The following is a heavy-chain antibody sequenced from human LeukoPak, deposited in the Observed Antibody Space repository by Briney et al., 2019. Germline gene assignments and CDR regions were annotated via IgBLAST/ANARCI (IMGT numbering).Heavy chain of an antibody. CDR2: MNPNSGNT. Sequence: ASVKVSCKASGYTFTSYDINWVRQATGQGLEWMGWMNPNSGNTGYAQKFQGRVTMTRNTSISTAYMELSSLGSEDTAVFYCTRAYTAIVLDYWGQGTLVTVSS. CDR3: TRAYTAIVLDY. CDR1: GYTFTSYD. D-gene: IGHD5-18*01. J-gene: IGHJ4*02. V-gene: IGHV1-8*01.